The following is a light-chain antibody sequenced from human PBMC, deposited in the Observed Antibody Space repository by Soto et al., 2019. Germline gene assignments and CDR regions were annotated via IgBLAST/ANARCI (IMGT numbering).Light chain of an antibody. Sequence: DIQMTQSPSTLSGSVGDRVTITCRASQTISSWLAWYQQKPGKAPKLLIYDVSTLESGVPPRFSGSGSGTEFTLTISSLQPDDFATYYCQQYYTFWTFGQGTKVDIK. J-gene: IGKJ1*01. CDR2: DVS. CDR1: QTISSW. CDR3: QQYYTFWT. V-gene: IGKV1-5*01.